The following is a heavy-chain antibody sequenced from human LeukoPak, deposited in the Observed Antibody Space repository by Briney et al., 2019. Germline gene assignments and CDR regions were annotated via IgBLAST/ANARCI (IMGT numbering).Heavy chain of an antibody. D-gene: IGHD4-17*01. CDR1: GLTVSSNY. V-gene: IGHV3-66*01. Sequence: GGSLRLSCVVSGLTVSSNYMSWVRQAPGKGLEWVSVIYSGGTTNYADSVKGRFIVYRDNSKNTLYPQMNSLRAEDTAVYYCASKLTTGYWGQGTLVTVSS. CDR3: ASKLTTGY. J-gene: IGHJ4*02. CDR2: IYSGGTT.